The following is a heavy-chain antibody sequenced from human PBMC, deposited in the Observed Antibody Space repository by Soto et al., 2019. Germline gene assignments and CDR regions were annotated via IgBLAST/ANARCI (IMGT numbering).Heavy chain of an antibody. CDR3: ARGWFGPDV. V-gene: IGHV3-74*01. D-gene: IGHD3-10*01. J-gene: IGHJ6*03. CDR2: IDKVGTDS. CDR1: EFTFSGRS. Sequence: EVQLVESGGGLVQPGGSLRLSCAASEFTFSGRSVHWVRQAPGKVLVWVSGIDKVGTDSTYADSVKGRFTSSSDNAKNTVYLHMNRPRVEDTPVYYCARGWFGPDVWGKGTTVTVSS.